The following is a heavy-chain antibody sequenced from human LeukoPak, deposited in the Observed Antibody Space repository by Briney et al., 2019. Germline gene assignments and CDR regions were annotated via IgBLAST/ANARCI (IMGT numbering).Heavy chain of an antibody. CDR3: TRLLYYYDSTIYQRYFDY. D-gene: IGHD3-22*01. Sequence: PGGSLRLSCRASGFTFRTHAMNWVRQAPGKGLEWVSIIYSGGNTYYADSVKGRFTISRDNSQNTLYLQMNSLRPEDTAVYYCTRLLYYYDSTIYQRYFDYWGQGTLVTVSS. V-gene: IGHV3-53*01. J-gene: IGHJ4*02. CDR1: GFTFRTHA. CDR2: IYSGGNT.